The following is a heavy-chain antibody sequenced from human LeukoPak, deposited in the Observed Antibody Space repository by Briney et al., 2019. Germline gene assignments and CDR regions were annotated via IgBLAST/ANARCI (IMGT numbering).Heavy chain of an antibody. CDR2: IYPGDSNT. D-gene: IGHD3-22*01. CDR3: ARLPNIYYYDSRNYCDS. Sequence: GESLKISCQASGYYFATYWISWVRQVPGKGLEWMAIIYPGDSNTKYNPSFQGQVTISADKSINTAYLHLSSLRASDTAMYYCARLPNIYYYDSRNYCDSWGQGTLVTVSS. CDR1: GYYFATYW. J-gene: IGHJ4*02. V-gene: IGHV5-51*01.